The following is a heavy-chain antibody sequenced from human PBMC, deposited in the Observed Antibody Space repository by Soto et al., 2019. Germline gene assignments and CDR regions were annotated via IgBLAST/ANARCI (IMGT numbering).Heavy chain of an antibody. CDR2: IYYGGST. CDR3: ARHGVTGSENDAFDI. D-gene: IGHD3-10*01. Sequence: SQTLSLTCTVSGGSISSSSYYWGWLRQPPGKGLEWIGYIYYGGSTNYNPSLKSRVTISVDTSKNQFSLKLSSVTAADTAVYYCARHGVTGSENDAFDIWGQGTMVTVS. J-gene: IGHJ3*02. CDR1: GGSISSSSYY. V-gene: IGHV4-61*05.